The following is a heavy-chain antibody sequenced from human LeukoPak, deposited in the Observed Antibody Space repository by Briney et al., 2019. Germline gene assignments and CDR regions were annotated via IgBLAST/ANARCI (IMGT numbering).Heavy chain of an antibody. D-gene: IGHD6-19*01. CDR1: GFSFSTYA. J-gene: IGHJ4*02. CDR3: AKAEGKNPTGGRWLD. V-gene: IGHV3-23*01. Sequence: GGSLRLSCAGSGFSFSTYAMTWVRQAPGMGLESVSAISGSGGYTYYADSVKGRFTISRDNSKNTLYLQMNSLRAEDTAIYYCAKAEGKNPTGGRWLDWGQGTLVSVSS. CDR2: ISGSGGYT.